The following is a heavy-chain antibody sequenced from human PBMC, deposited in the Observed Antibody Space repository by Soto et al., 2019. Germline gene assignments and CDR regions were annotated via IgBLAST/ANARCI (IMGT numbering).Heavy chain of an antibody. CDR2: IKSKVDGETT. V-gene: IGHV3-15*01. J-gene: IGHJ4*02. Sequence: GGSLRLSCAASGFTFNNAWMNWVRQAPGKGLEWVGRIKSKVDGETTHYAAPVKGRFTISRDDSKNTVSLQMNSLKTEDTAVYYCATEGYCTSTTCEAFDSWGQGALVTVSS. CDR3: ATEGYCTSTTCEAFDS. CDR1: GFTFNNAW. D-gene: IGHD2-2*01.